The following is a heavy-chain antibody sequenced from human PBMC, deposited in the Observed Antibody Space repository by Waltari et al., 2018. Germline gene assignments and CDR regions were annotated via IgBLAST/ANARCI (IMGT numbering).Heavy chain of an antibody. CDR2: IMTDGREE. CDR3: VRDQWFAFDI. Sequence: EVQLVESGGGLVQPGGSLRLPCAASGFTLRNYWMRWGRQAPGKGPEWVANIMTDGREEYYVDSVRGRFTISRDNAKNSLYLQMNSLRPEDTAVYYCVRDQWFAFDIWGQGTMVTVSS. V-gene: IGHV3-7*01. CDR1: GFTLRNYW. D-gene: IGHD3-22*01. J-gene: IGHJ3*02.